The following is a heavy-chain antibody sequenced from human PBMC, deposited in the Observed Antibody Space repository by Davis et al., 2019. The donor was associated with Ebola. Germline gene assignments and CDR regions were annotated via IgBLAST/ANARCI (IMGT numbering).Heavy chain of an antibody. Sequence: GGSLRLSCAASGFTFSSYAMSWVRQAPGKGLEWVSAISGSGGSTYYADSVKGRFTISRDNSKNTLYLQMNNLRAEDTAVYYCARCTGYSSSWLDYWGQGTLVTVSS. CDR2: ISGSGGST. CDR1: GFTFSSYA. CDR3: ARCTGYSSSWLDY. V-gene: IGHV3-23*01. D-gene: IGHD6-13*01. J-gene: IGHJ4*02.